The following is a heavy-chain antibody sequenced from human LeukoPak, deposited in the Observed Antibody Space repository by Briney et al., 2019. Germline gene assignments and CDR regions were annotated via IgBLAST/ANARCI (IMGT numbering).Heavy chain of an antibody. CDR2: MNQDGSER. Sequence: PGGSLRLSCAASGFSFSNYFMTWVRQAPGKGLEWVANMNQDGSERNYVDSVKGRFTISRDNAKNSLYLQMNSLRAEDTAVYYCARASGMDVWGQGTTVTVSS. CDR1: GFSFSNYF. V-gene: IGHV3-7*01. J-gene: IGHJ6*02. CDR3: ARASGMDV.